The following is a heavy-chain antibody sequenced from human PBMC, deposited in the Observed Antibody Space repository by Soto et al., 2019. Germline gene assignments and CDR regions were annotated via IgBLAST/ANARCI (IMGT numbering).Heavy chain of an antibody. D-gene: IGHD3-10*01. Sequence: PGGSLRLSCAASVFTFSSYAMSWVRQAPGKGLEWVSAISGSGGSTYYADSVKGRFTISRDNSKNTLYLQMNSLRAEDTAVYYCAKALYYGSGSYYYYYGMDVWGQGTTVTVSS. CDR1: VFTFSSYA. V-gene: IGHV3-23*01. CDR3: AKALYYGSGSYYYYYGMDV. J-gene: IGHJ6*02. CDR2: ISGSGGST.